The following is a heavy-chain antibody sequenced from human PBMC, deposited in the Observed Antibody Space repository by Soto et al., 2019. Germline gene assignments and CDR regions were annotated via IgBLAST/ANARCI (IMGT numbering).Heavy chain of an antibody. CDR1: GFTFTSSA. V-gene: IGHV1-58*01. D-gene: IGHD5-18*01. J-gene: IGHJ4*02. CDR2: IVVGSGNT. Sequence: QMQLVQSGPEVKKPGTSVKVSCKASGFTFTSSAVQWVRQARGQRLEWIGWIVVGSGNTNYAQKFQERVTITRDMSTSTAYMELISLRSEDTAVYYCAATDPLDTAMALDYWGQGTLVTVSS. CDR3: AATDPLDTAMALDY.